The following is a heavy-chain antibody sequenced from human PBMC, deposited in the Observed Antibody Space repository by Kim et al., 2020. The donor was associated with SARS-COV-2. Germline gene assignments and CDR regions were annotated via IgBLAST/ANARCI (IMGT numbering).Heavy chain of an antibody. V-gene: IGHV3-43*01. J-gene: IGHJ4*02. CDR3: AKDNWNDRLGFDY. Sequence: YADSVKGRFTISRDNSKNSLYLQMNSLRTEDTALYYCAKDNWNDRLGFDYWGQGTLVTVSS. D-gene: IGHD1-1*01.